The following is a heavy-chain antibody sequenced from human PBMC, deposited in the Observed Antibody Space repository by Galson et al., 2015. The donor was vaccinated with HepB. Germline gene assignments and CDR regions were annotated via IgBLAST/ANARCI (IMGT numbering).Heavy chain of an antibody. CDR2: ISSSSSTI. D-gene: IGHD2-2*01. J-gene: IGHJ4*02. CDR1: GFIFSSYS. Sequence: SLRLSCAASGFIFSSYSMNWVRQAPGKGLEWVSYISSSSSTIYYADSVKGRFTISRDNAKSSLHLQMNSLRDEDTAVYYCARGIFCSSTTCYGGGALDYWGQGTLVAVSS. CDR3: ARGIFCSSTTCYGGGALDY. V-gene: IGHV3-48*02.